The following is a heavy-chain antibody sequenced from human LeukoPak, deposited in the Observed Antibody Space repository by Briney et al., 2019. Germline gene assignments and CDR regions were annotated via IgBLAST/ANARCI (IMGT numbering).Heavy chain of an antibody. D-gene: IGHD6-19*01. J-gene: IGHJ6*02. Sequence: SETLSLTCTVSGGSISNYYWSWIRQPPGKGLEWIGYIYYSGSTNYNPSLKSRVTISVDTSKNQFSLKLSSVTAADTAVYYCARDRIAVAGTGYYYGMDVWGQGTTVTVSS. CDR2: IYYSGST. CDR1: GGSISNYY. V-gene: IGHV4-59*01. CDR3: ARDRIAVAGTGYYYGMDV.